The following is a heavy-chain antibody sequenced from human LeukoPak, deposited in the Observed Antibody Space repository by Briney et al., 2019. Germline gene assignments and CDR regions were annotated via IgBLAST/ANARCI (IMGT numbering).Heavy chain of an antibody. Sequence: SETLSLTCTVSGGSISSYYWSWIRQPPGKGLEWIGYIYYSGSTNYNPALKSRVTISVDTSKNQFSLRLSSVTAADTAVYYCARPNVGGATRAFDIWGQGTMVTVSS. CDR1: GGSISSYY. V-gene: IGHV4-59*08. J-gene: IGHJ3*02. CDR3: ARPNVGGATRAFDI. CDR2: IYYSGST. D-gene: IGHD1-26*01.